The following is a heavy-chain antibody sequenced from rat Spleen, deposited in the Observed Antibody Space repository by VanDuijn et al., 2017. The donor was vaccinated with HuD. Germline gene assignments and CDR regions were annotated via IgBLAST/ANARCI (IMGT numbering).Heavy chain of an antibody. Sequence: EVQLVESGGGLVQPGRSLKLSCAASGFTFSDYNMAWVRQAPKKGLEWVATISYDGSSTYYRDSVKGRFTISRDNAKSSLYLQMDSLRSEDTATYYCTTRGSSYWYFDFWGPGTMVTVSS. V-gene: IGHV5-7*01. CDR1: GFTFSDYN. CDR3: TTRGSSYWYFDF. J-gene: IGHJ1*01. CDR2: ISYDGSST.